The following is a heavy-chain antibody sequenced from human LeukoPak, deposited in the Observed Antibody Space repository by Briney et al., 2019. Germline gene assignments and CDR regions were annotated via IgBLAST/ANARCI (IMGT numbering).Heavy chain of an antibody. J-gene: IGHJ3*02. Sequence: GGSLRLSCAASGFTFSSYEMNWVRQAPGKGLEWVSAISSSHTYIFYADSVKARLTISRDNAKNSLSLQMNSLRAEDTAVYYCAREAYDSDLVGNAFDIWGQGTMVTVSS. CDR2: ISSSHTYI. D-gene: IGHD3-22*01. CDR3: AREAYDSDLVGNAFDI. CDR1: GFTFSSYE. V-gene: IGHV3-21*01.